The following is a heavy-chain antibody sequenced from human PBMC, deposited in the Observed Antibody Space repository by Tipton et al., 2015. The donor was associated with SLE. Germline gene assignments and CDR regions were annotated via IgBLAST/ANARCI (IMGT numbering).Heavy chain of an antibody. CDR3: ARGSDQVDFDY. Sequence: GSLRLSCAASGFSFSDFYMSWVRQAPGKGLECVAYADSDDSFIYYAESVKGRFTMSWDNAKDLVSLQMNSLRGDDTAIYYCARGSDQVDFDYWGQGTLVSVSS. J-gene: IGHJ4*02. CDR2: ADSDDSFI. CDR1: GFSFSDFY. V-gene: IGHV3-11*01.